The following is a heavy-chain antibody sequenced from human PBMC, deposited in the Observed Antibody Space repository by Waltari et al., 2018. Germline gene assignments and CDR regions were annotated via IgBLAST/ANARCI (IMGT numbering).Heavy chain of an antibody. CDR1: GGTFTSYA. V-gene: IGHV1-69*01. CDR3: AKKLPTSTWKYFYHGLDV. Sequence: QLVQSGAEVKKPGSSVKVSCQASGGTFTSYALRWVRQAPGQGLEWMGGIIPLSGSTNYAQKFQGRLTMTADDSTSTAYMDLSGLTSDDTAVYFCAKKLPTSTWKYFYHGLDVWGQGTTVVVSS. D-gene: IGHD6-13*01. CDR2: IIPLSGST. J-gene: IGHJ6*02.